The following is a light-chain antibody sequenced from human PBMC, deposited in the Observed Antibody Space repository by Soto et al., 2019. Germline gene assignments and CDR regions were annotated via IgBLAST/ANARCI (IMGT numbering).Light chain of an antibody. V-gene: IGLV2-14*02. Sequence: QSALTQPASVSGSPGQSITISCSGTSSDVGSDYLVSWYQQHPGTAPKLIIYEGTKRPSGVSDRFSGSRSGNTASLTISGLQTEDEGDYFCCSYTTSSTLVVFGGGTKLTVL. CDR1: SSDVGSDYL. CDR2: EGT. CDR3: CSYTTSSTLVV. J-gene: IGLJ2*01.